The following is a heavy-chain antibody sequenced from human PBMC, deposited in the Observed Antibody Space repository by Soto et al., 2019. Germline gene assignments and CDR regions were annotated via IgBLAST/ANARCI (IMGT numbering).Heavy chain of an antibody. V-gene: IGHV3-48*02. CDR1: GFILNSYS. CDR3: ARGDYGDCLPP. J-gene: IGHJ5*02. Sequence: EVQLVESGGGLVQPGGSLRLSCVASGFILNSYSMNWVRQAPGKGLEWVSYISSSSSTIYYADSVKGRFSISRDNAKNSLFLQTNSLRDDVTAVYYCARGDYGDCLPPWAQGPRVTVPS. D-gene: IGHD4-17*01. CDR2: ISSSSSTI.